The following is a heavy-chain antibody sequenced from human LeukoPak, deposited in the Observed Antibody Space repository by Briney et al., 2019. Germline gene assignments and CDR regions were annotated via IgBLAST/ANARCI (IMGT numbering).Heavy chain of an antibody. CDR3: ASTTTAEVENWFDP. CDR2: IYHSGST. CDR1: GGSISSYY. Sequence: PSETLSLTCTVSGGSISSYYWSWIRQPPGKGLEWIGYIYHSGSTNYNPSLKSRVTISVDTSKNQFSLKLSSVTAADTAVYYCASTTTAEVENWFDPWGQGTLVTVSS. V-gene: IGHV4-59*01. J-gene: IGHJ5*02. D-gene: IGHD4-11*01.